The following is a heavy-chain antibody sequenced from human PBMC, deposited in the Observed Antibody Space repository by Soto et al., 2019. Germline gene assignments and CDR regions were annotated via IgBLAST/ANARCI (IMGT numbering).Heavy chain of an antibody. D-gene: IGHD6-19*01. CDR3: ASAVAGIY. V-gene: IGHV3-30*03. Sequence: QVQLVESGGGVVQPGRSLRLSCAASGFTFSSYGMHWVRQAPGKGLEWVAVISYDGSNKYYADSVKGRFTISRDNSKNTLYLQMNSLRAEETAVYYCASAVAGIYWGQGTLVTVSS. J-gene: IGHJ4*02. CDR1: GFTFSSYG. CDR2: ISYDGSNK.